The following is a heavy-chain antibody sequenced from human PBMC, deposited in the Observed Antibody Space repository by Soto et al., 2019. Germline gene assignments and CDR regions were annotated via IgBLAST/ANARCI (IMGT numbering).Heavy chain of an antibody. CDR2: ISSSGSTI. V-gene: IGHV3-48*03. CDR1: GFTFSSYE. CDR3: ARDFSAGYSSGWYAFDI. Sequence: PGGSLRLSCAASGFTFSSYEMDWVRQAPGRGLEWVSYISSSGSTIYHAGSAKGRFTISRDNAKNSLYLQMNSLRAEDTAVYYCARDFSAGYSSGWYAFDIWGQGTMVTVSS. D-gene: IGHD6-19*01. J-gene: IGHJ3*02.